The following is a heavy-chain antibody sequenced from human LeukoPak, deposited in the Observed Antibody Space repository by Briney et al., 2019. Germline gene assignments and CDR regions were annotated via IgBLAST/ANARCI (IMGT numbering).Heavy chain of an antibody. Sequence: AGGSLRLSCAASGFTFSSYAMSWVRQAPGKGLEWVSAISGSGGSTYYADSVKGRFTISRDNSKNTLYLQMNSLRAEDTAVYYCAKAPMVRGVIMRRGDYYGMDVWGQGTTVTVSS. J-gene: IGHJ6*02. V-gene: IGHV3-23*01. CDR2: ISGSGGST. D-gene: IGHD3-10*01. CDR3: AKAPMVRGVIMRRGDYYGMDV. CDR1: GFTFSSYA.